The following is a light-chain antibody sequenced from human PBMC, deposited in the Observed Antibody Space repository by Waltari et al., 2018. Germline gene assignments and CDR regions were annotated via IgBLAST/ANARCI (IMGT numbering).Light chain of an antibody. V-gene: IGLV2-14*01. CDR1: SRDVGGYNY. CDR2: EVS. Sequence: QSALTQPASVSGSPGQSITISCTGTSRDVGGYNYVSWYQQRPGKAPKVMIYEVSNRPSGVSNRFSGSKSGNTASLTISGLQAEDEADYYCSSYASSNTLVIFGGGTKLTVL. CDR3: SSYASSNTLVI. J-gene: IGLJ2*01.